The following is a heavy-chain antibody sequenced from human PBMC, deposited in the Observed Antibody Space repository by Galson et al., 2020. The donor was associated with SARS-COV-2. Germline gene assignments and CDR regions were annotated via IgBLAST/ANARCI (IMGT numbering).Heavy chain of an antibody. Sequence: SETLSLTCAVSGGSITRGGYSWGWVRQTPGKGLEWIGYMHHSGSPYYNRYLKSRVSISVDRSKNQFSLKLSSVTAADTAVYYCVRDSLGNWYFDLWGRGTLVTVSS. J-gene: IGHJ2*01. CDR1: GGSITRGGYS. D-gene: IGHD1-26*01. V-gene: IGHV4-30-2*01. CDR3: VRDSLGNWYFDL. CDR2: MHHSGSP.